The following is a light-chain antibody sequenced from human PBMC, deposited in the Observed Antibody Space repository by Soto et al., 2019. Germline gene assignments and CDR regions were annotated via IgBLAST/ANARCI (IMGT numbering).Light chain of an antibody. CDR3: QSSDISGTSRV. V-gene: IGLV3-25*03. CDR1: TLPKHF. Sequence: SYELRQPPSVSVAPGQTARITCSGDTLPKHFVYWYQKKPGQAPVLVIYKDTERPSGIPVRFFGSTSGTMVTLTITEVQAEDEADYYCQSSDISGTSRVFGGGTKLTVL. CDR2: KDT. J-gene: IGLJ2*01.